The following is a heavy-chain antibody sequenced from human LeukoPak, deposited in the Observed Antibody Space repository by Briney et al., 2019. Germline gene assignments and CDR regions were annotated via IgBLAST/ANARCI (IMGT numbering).Heavy chain of an antibody. V-gene: IGHV3-30-3*01. CDR2: ISYDGSNK. CDR1: GFTFSSYA. CDR3: ARDQRWLQPNPPDY. Sequence: PGGSLRLSCAASGFTFSSYAMHWVRQAPGKGLEWVAVISYDGSNKYYADSVKGRFTISRDNSKNTLYLQMNSLRAEDTAVYYCARDQRWLQPNPPDYWGQGTLVTVSS. D-gene: IGHD5-24*01. J-gene: IGHJ4*02.